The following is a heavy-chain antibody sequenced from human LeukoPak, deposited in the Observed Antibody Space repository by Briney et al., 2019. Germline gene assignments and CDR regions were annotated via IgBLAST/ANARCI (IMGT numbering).Heavy chain of an antibody. CDR1: GGSISSSSYY. V-gene: IGHV4-39*07. CDR3: ARARGNSGYDIVYYFDY. CDR2: IYYSGST. J-gene: IGHJ4*02. Sequence: SETLSLTCTVSGGSISSSSYYWGWIRQPPGKGLEWIGSIYYSGSTYYNPSLKSRVTISVDTSKNQFSLKLSSVTAADTAVYYCARARGNSGYDIVYYFDYWGQGTLVTVSS. D-gene: IGHD5-12*01.